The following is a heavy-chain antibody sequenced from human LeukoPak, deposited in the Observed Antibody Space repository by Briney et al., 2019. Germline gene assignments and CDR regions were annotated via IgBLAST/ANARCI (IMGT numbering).Heavy chain of an antibody. CDR1: GYTFSGYY. J-gene: IGHJ4*02. CDR3: ARARWAYTASFDY. D-gene: IGHD3-16*01. Sequence: GASVKVSCKASGYTFSGYYMHWVRQAPGQGLEWMGWINSNSGDPNYAQKFQGRVTLTRDTSISTAYMELSRLRSDDTAVYYCARARWAYTASFDYWGQGTLVTVSS. V-gene: IGHV1-2*02. CDR2: INSNSGDP.